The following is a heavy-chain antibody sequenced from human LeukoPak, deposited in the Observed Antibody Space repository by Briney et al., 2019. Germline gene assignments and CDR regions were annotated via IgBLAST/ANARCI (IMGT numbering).Heavy chain of an antibody. V-gene: IGHV4-34*01. CDR2: INHSGST. J-gene: IGHJ4*02. CDR1: GGSFSGYY. D-gene: IGHD3-10*01. Sequence: SETLSLTCAVYGGSFSGYYWSWIRQPPGKGLEWIGEINHSGSTNYNPSLKSRVTISVDTSKNQFSLKLSSVTAADTAVYYCARAYYYGSGSYYLPGDYWGQGTLVTVSS. CDR3: ARAYYYGSGSYYLPGDY.